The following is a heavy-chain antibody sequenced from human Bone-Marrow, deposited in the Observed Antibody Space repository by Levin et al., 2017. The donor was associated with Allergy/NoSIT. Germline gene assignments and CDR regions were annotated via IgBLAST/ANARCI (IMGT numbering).Heavy chain of an antibody. V-gene: IGHV3-30*03. J-gene: IGHJ4*02. CDR2: ISYDGSNK. CDR1: GFTFSSYG. Sequence: GGSLRLSCAASGFTFSSYGMHWVRQAPGKGLEWVAVISYDGSNKYYADSVKGRFTISRDNSKNTLYLQMNSLRAEDTAVYYCASLEDFDYWGQGTLVTVSS. CDR3: ASLEDFDY.